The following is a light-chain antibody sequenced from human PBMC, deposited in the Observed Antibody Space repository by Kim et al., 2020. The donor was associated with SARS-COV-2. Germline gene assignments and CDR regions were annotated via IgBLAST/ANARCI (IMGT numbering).Light chain of an antibody. CDR3: QQYGSFPIT. V-gene: IGKV3-20*01. CDR1: QRVSSGY. J-gene: IGKJ5*01. Sequence: SPGERATLSCRASQRVSSGYLAWFQQSPGQAPRLLVYGPSSRATGIPDRFSGSGSGTDFTLTISRLEPEDFAVYYCQQYGSFPITFGQGTRLEIK. CDR2: GPS.